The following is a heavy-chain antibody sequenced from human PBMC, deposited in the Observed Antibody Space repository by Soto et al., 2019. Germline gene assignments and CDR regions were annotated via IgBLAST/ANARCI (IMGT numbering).Heavy chain of an antibody. J-gene: IGHJ4*01. D-gene: IGHD3-9*01. V-gene: IGHV2-26*01. CDR2: IFSNDEK. Sequence: SGPTLVNPTETLTLTCTVSGFSLSNARMGVSWIRQPPGKALEWLAHIFSNDEKSYSTSLKSRLTISKDTSKSQVVLTMTNMEPVETPKFYCAXIKTYFDCSMAFHYWGKEPWSPSPQ. CDR3: AXIKTYFDCSMAFHY. CDR1: GFSLSNARMG.